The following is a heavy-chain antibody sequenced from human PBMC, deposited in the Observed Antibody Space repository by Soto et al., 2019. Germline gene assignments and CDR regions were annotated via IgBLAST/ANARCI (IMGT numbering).Heavy chain of an antibody. D-gene: IGHD7-27*01. CDR3: AKDLGHGGRGAFDI. CDR1: GFTFSSYG. Sequence: QVQLVESGGGVVQPGRSLRLSCAASGFTFSSYGMHWVRQAPGKGLEWVAVISYDGSNKYYADSVKGRFTISRDNSKNTLYLQMNSLRAKDTAVYYCAKDLGHGGRGAFDIWGQGTMVTVSS. J-gene: IGHJ3*02. CDR2: ISYDGSNK. V-gene: IGHV3-30*18.